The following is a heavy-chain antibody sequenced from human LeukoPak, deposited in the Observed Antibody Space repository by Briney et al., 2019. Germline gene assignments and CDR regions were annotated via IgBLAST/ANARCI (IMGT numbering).Heavy chain of an antibody. Sequence: SETLSLTCTVSGGSISSYYWSWIRQPPGKGLEWIGYIYYSGSTNYNPSLKSRLTISVDTSKNQFSLQLSSVTAADTAVYYCARGGPTPYYFDYWGQGTLVTVSS. CDR3: ARGGPTPYYFDY. D-gene: IGHD2-15*01. J-gene: IGHJ4*02. CDR1: GGSISSYY. CDR2: IYYSGST. V-gene: IGHV4-59*01.